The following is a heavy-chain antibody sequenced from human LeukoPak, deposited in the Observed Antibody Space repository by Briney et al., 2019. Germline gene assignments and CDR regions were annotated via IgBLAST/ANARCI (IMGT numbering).Heavy chain of an antibody. J-gene: IGHJ6*03. D-gene: IGHD3-22*01. V-gene: IGHV3-15*01. Sequence: GGSLRLSCAASGFIFTNAWMSWVRQAPGKGLEWVGLIKSKTDGGTTDYAAPVKGRFTISRDDSKNTLYLKMNSLKTEDTAVYYCTTDLDYYYDSSGLLMDVWGKGTTVTVSS. CDR3: TTDLDYYYDSSGLLMDV. CDR2: IKSKTDGGTT. CDR1: GFIFTNAW.